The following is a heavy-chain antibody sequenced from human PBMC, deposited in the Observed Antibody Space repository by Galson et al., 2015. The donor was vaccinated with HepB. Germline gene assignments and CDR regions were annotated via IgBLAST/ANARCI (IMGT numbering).Heavy chain of an antibody. V-gene: IGHV1-8*01. CDR3: ARSYSFFYDTTRSDAFNI. CDR1: GYTFTSFD. J-gene: IGHJ3*02. Sequence: QSGAEVKKPGESLKVSCKASGYTFTSFDINWVRQATGQGPEWMGWMNPNSGNTGYAQKFRDRVTMTRNSSINTAYMELSSLRSEDTAIYYCARSYSFFYDTTRSDAFNIWGQGTLVTVSS. D-gene: IGHD3-22*01. CDR2: MNPNSGNT.